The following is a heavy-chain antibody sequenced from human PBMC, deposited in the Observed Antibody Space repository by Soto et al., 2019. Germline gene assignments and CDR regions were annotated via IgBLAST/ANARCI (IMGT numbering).Heavy chain of an antibody. CDR1: GFTFGSYT. CDR2: IRSSGGTI. D-gene: IGHD1-1*01. J-gene: IGHJ3*02. V-gene: IGHV3-48*01. Sequence: EVQLVESGGGLVQPGGSLRLSCVASGFTFGSYTMNWVRQAPGRGLEWISYIRSSGGTIHYPDSVKGRFTVSTDNAKNSLYLEINRLRVEDMALYFRARVSGYAFCIWGHGTLVTGSS. CDR3: ARVSGYAFCI.